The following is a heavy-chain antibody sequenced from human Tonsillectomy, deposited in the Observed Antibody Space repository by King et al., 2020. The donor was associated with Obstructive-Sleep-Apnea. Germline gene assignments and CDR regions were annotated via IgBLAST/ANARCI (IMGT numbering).Heavy chain of an antibody. Sequence: VQLVESGGGVVQPGRSLRLSCVASGFTFSSSAMHWVRQAPGKGLVWVAVISYDGSNKYYADPMKGRFSISRDNSKNTLYLQMNSLGTEDTAVYYCANSLDSDVYAFDIWGHGTMVTVSS. CDR2: ISYDGSNK. J-gene: IGHJ3*02. CDR3: ANSLDSDVYAFDI. CDR1: GFTFSSSA. D-gene: IGHD1-1*01. V-gene: IGHV3-30*18.